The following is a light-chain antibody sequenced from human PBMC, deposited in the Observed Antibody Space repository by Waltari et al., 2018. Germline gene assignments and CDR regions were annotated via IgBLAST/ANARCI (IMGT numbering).Light chain of an antibody. V-gene: IGKV1-33*01. CDR1: QDIRNF. CDR2: DAS. J-gene: IGKJ4*01. Sequence: DIQMTQSPSSLSASVGDIVSITCQASQDIRNFLNWFQLKPGKSPKVLIYDASNLETGVPSMFSGLKSGTEFTLTISGLQPEDFATYFCQQYYDLPLTFGGGTKVEI. CDR3: QQYYDLPLT.